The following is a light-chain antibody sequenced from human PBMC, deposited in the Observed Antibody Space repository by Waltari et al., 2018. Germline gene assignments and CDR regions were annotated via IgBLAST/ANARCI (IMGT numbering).Light chain of an antibody. V-gene: IGKV4-1*01. J-gene: IGKJ4*01. CDR2: WAS. CDR1: QSVLFSLNNKNY. CDR3: QQYCTTPLT. Sequence: DIVMTQSPDSLAVSLCERAPINCKSSQSVLFSLNNKNYLSWYQQKPGQPPKLLIYWASTRESGVPDRFSGSESGTDFNLTISSLQAEDVAVYYCQQYCTTPLTFGGGTKVEIK.